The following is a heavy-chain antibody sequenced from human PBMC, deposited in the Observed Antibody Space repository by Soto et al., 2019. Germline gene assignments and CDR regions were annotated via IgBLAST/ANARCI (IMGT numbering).Heavy chain of an antibody. J-gene: IGHJ3*02. CDR1: GFTFTKAW. V-gene: IGHV3-15*01. CDR3: AHPRGYGVFDAYDI. D-gene: IGHD4-17*01. CDR2: IKSRADGGTT. Sequence: GGSLRLSCAASGFTFTKAWMTWVRQTPGKGLEWVGRIKSRADGGTTDYAASVKDRFIISRDNSINTLYLQMNSLRTEDTAVYYCAHPRGYGVFDAYDIWGQGAMVTVSS.